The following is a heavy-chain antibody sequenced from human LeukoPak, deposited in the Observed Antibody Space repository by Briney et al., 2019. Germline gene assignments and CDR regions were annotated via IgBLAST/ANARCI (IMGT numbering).Heavy chain of an antibody. D-gene: IGHD3-10*01. J-gene: IGHJ4*02. V-gene: IGHV3-7*01. CDR2: MKKDGSET. Sequence: GGSLRLSCVVSGFTFSSYSMIWVRQAPGKGLQWVANMKKDGSETKYVESVKGRFTISRDNAKNSLYLQMNSLRAEDTAVYYCGRLRSGSGTYFIDYWGQGTLVSVSS. CDR1: GFTFSSYS. CDR3: GRLRSGSGTYFIDY.